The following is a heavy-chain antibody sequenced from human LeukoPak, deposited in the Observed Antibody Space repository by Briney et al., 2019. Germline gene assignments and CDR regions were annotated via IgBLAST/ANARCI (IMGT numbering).Heavy chain of an antibody. Sequence: GSSVKVSCKASGGTFSSYAISWVRQAPGQGLEWMGRIIPILGIANYAQKFQGKVTITADKSTSTAYTELSSLRSEDTAVYYCARADSSGWPWWGQGTLVTVSS. V-gene: IGHV1-69*04. CDR3: ARADSSGWPW. D-gene: IGHD6-19*01. J-gene: IGHJ4*02. CDR1: GGTFSSYA. CDR2: IIPILGIA.